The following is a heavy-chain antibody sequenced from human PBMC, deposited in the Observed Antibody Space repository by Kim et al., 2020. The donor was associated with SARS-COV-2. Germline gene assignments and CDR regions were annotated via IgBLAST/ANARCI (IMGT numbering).Heavy chain of an antibody. J-gene: IGHJ6*02. CDR2: INPNSGGT. D-gene: IGHD7-27*01. CDR3: AREDWGYIPYYYYGMDV. V-gene: IGHV1-2*02. CDR1: GYTFTGYY. Sequence: ASVKVSCKASGYTFTGYYMHWVRQAPGQGLEWMGWINPNSGGTNYAQKFQGRVTMTRDTSISTAYMELSRLRSDDTAVYYCAREDWGYIPYYYYGMDVWCQGTTVTVSS.